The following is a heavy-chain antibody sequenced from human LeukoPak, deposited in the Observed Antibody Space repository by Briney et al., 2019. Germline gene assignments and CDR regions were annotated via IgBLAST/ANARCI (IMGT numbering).Heavy chain of an antibody. V-gene: IGHV3-23*01. CDR1: GFTFSSYA. J-gene: IGHJ4*02. CDR3: AKAAVSGWSRTTQFDY. Sequence: GGSLRLSCAASGFTFSSYAMSWVRQAPGKGLEWVSAISGSGGSTYYADSVKGRFTISRDNSKNTLYLQTNSLRAEDTAVYYCAKAAVSGWSRTTQFDYWGQGTLVTVSS. D-gene: IGHD6-19*01. CDR2: ISGSGGST.